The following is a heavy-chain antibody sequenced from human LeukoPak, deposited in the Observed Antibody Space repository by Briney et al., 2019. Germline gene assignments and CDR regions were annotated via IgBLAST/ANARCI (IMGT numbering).Heavy chain of an antibody. CDR1: GFMFSSYW. CDR3: ARGTGAFDI. J-gene: IGHJ3*02. V-gene: IGHV3-74*01. CDR2: INSDGSST. Sequence: GGSLTLSCVPSGFMFSSYWLNCGRQAAGKGVVWVSRINSDGSSTSYAHAVKGRFTTSRDNAKNTLFLPMNSLRVEDTAVYYCARGTGAFDIWGQGTMVTVSS.